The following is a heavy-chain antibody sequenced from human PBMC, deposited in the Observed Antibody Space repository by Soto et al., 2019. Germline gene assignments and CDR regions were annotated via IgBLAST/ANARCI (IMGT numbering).Heavy chain of an antibody. J-gene: IGHJ6*02. CDR3: AREAGAAGVYDFDMDV. CDR2: IIPMFGTV. Sequence: QVQLVQSGAEVKKPGSSVKVSCKASGGTFTSFAISWVRQAPGEGPEWMGRIIPMFGTVNYAQNFQGRVTITADTSTSTAYIELSSVRSDDTAVYYCAREAGAAGVYDFDMDVWGQGTTVTVSS. CDR1: GGTFTSFA. V-gene: IGHV1-69*06. D-gene: IGHD6-25*01.